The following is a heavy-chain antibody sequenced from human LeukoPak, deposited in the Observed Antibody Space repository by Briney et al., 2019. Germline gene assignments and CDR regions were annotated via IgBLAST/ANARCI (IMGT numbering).Heavy chain of an antibody. J-gene: IGHJ4*02. CDR1: GGSISSYY. D-gene: IGHD2-2*01. CDR2: IYTSGST. Sequence: SETLSLTCTVSGGSISSYYWSWIRQPAGKGLEWIGRIYTSGSTNYNPSLKSRVTMSVDTSKNQFSLKLSSVTAADTAVYYCARAPYCSSTSCYVDYWDQGTLVTVSS. V-gene: IGHV4-4*07. CDR3: ARAPYCSSTSCYVDY.